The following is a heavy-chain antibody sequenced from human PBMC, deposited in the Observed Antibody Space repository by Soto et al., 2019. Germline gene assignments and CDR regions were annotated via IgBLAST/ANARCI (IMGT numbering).Heavy chain of an antibody. J-gene: IGHJ5*02. CDR1: GGSISGYF. CDR2: IYYSGST. Sequence: QVQLQESGPGLVKPSETLSLTCTVSGGSISGYFWSWMRQPPGKELEWIGYIYYSGSTNYNPSLKRRIPMSVDSSKNQFSLKLSSVTAADTAVYYCARHRYGSGSLYNWFDPWGQGTLVTVSS. V-gene: IGHV4-59*01. CDR3: ARHRYGSGSLYNWFDP. D-gene: IGHD3-10*01.